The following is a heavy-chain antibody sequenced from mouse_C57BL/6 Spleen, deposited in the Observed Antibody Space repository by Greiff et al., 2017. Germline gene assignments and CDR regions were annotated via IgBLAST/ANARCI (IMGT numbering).Heavy chain of an antibody. J-gene: IGHJ2*01. CDR2: IYPRSGNT. CDR3: ARKEDGNSYFDY. V-gene: IGHV1-81*01. Sequence: QVQLQQPGAELVKPGASVKMSCKASGYTFTSYGISWVKQRTGQGLEWIGEIYPRSGNTYYNEKFKGKATLTADKSSSTAYMELRSLTSEDSAVYFGARKEDGNSYFDYWGQGTTLTVSS. D-gene: IGHD2-1*01. CDR1: GYTFTSYG.